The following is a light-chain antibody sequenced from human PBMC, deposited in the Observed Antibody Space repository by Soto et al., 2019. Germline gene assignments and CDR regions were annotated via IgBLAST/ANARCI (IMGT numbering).Light chain of an antibody. Sequence: QSALTQPPSVSVAPGQRVTISCTGSSSNIGAGYDVHWYQQLPGTAPKRLIYGNSNRPSGVPDRFSGSKSGTSASLAITGLQAEDEADYYCQSSDSSLNVFGTGTKSPS. CDR1: SSNIGAGYD. CDR2: GNS. CDR3: QSSDSSLNV. V-gene: IGLV1-40*01. J-gene: IGLJ1*01.